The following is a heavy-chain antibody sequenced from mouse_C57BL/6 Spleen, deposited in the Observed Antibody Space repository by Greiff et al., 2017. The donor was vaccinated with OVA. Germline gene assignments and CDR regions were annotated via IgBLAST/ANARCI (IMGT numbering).Heavy chain of an antibody. J-gene: IGHJ2*01. CDR2: IYPRDGST. Sequence: VQLQQSDAELVKPGASVKISCKVSGYTFTDHTIHWMKQRPEQGLEWIGYIYPRDGSTKYNEKFKGKATLTADKSSSTAYMQLNSLTSEDSAVYFCAREEVYDGYSYYFDYWGQGTTLTVSS. CDR3: AREEVYDGYSYYFDY. D-gene: IGHD2-3*01. CDR1: GYTFTDHT. V-gene: IGHV1-78*01.